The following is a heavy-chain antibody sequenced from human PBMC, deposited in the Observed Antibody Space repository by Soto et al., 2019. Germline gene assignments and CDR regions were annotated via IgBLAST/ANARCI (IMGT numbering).Heavy chain of an antibody. CDR3: AREDPVAGTNSPNWFDP. V-gene: IGHV3-30-3*01. J-gene: IGHJ5*02. CDR1: GFTFSSYA. Sequence: GGSLRLSCAASGFTFSSYAMHWVRQAPGKGLEWVAAISYDGSNKYYADSVKGRFTISRDNSKNTLYLQMNSLRAEDTAVYYCAREDPVAGTNSPNWFDPWGQGTLVTVSS. CDR2: ISYDGSNK. D-gene: IGHD6-19*01.